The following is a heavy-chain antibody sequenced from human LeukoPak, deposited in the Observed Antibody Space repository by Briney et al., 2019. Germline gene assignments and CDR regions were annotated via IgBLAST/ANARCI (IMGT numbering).Heavy chain of an antibody. CDR2: IYFSGTT. CDR1: GGSISNYY. Sequence: PSETLSLTCTVSGGSISNYYWSWLRQPPGKGLEWIGYIYFSGTTNINPSLKSRVTISVDMSKNQFSLKLSSVTAADTAVYYCARVDNDYWRWGGYFDYWGQGTLVTVSS. D-gene: IGHD4-11*01. CDR3: ARVDNDYWRWGGYFDY. J-gene: IGHJ4*02. V-gene: IGHV4-59*01.